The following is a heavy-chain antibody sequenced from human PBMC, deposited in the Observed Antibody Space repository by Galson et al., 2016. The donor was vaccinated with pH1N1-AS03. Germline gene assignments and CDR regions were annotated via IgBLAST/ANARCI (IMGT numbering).Heavy chain of an antibody. CDR1: GFIFTHYS. J-gene: IGHJ3*02. V-gene: IGHV3-30-3*01. Sequence: SLRLSCAASGFIFTHYSMHWVRQAPGKGLEWVAVMSYEGTTTYYADSVKGRFTISRDNSKNTLYLQMNSLRTEETALYYSAREEGGFGSNWLQTDAFDIWGQGTMVTVSS. CDR3: AREEGGFGSNWLQTDAFDI. CDR2: MSYEGTTT. D-gene: IGHD6-13*01.